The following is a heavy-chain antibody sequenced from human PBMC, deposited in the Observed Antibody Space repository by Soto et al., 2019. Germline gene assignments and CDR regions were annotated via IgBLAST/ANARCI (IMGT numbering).Heavy chain of an antibody. V-gene: IGHV4-59*08. Sequence: PSETLSLTCTVSGGSISSYYWSWIRQPPGKGLEWIGYIYYSGSTNYNPSLKSRVTISVDTSKNQFSLKLSSVTAADTAVYYCARLSLEWLLLDYWGQGTLVTVSS. CDR3: ARLSLEWLLLDY. CDR1: GGSISSYY. J-gene: IGHJ4*02. CDR2: IYYSGST. D-gene: IGHD3-3*01.